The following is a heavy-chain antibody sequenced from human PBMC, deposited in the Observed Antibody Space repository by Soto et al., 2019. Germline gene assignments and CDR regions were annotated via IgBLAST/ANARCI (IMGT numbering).Heavy chain of an antibody. CDR3: AREGGNILTGYSAFDY. D-gene: IGHD3-9*01. V-gene: IGHV1-18*01. CDR2: ISAYNGNT. CDR1: GYTFTNYG. J-gene: IGHJ4*02. Sequence: GASVKVSCKASGYTFTNYGISWVRQAPGQGLEWMGWISAYNGNTNYAQKLQGRVTMTTDTSTSTAYMELRSLRSDDTAVYYCAREGGNILTGYSAFDYWGQGTLLTVSS.